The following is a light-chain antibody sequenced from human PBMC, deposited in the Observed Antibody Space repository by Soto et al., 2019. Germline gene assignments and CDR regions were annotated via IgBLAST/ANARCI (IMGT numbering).Light chain of an antibody. V-gene: IGLV2-14*01. Sequence: QSALTQPASVSGSPGQSITITCTGTSRDVGGYNYVSWYQQHPGKVPKVMIYEVSNRPSGVSNRFSGSKSGNTASLTISGLQAEDEAEYYCTSYTSSSTPVFGGGTKLTVL. J-gene: IGLJ3*02. CDR2: EVS. CDR1: SRDVGGYNY. CDR3: TSYTSSSTPV.